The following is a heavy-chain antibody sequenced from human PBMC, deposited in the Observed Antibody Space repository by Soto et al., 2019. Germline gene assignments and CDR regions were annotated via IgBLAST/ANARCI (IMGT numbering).Heavy chain of an antibody. D-gene: IGHD6-6*01. CDR1: GASISSSSYY. CDR3: ARHSGPYSSCWFDP. CDR2: IYYSGST. J-gene: IGHJ5*02. Sequence: ASETLSLTCTVSGASISSSSYYWGWIRQPPGKGLEWIGSIYYSGSTSYNPSLKSRVTLSVDTSKNQFSLKLSSVTAADTAVYYCARHSGPYSSCWFDPWGQGTLVTVSS. V-gene: IGHV4-39*01.